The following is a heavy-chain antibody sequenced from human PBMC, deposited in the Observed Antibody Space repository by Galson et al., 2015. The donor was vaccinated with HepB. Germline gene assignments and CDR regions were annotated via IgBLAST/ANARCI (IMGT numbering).Heavy chain of an antibody. V-gene: IGHV1-3*01. D-gene: IGHD3-22*01. Sequence: SVKVSCKASGYTFTSHAMHWVRQAPGQRLEWMGWINAGYGNTKYSQKFQGRVTITRDTSASTAYMELSSLRSEDTAVYYCARDSAGITMIYWGQGTLVTVSS. CDR1: GYTFTSHA. CDR2: INAGYGNT. J-gene: IGHJ4*02. CDR3: ARDSAGITMIY.